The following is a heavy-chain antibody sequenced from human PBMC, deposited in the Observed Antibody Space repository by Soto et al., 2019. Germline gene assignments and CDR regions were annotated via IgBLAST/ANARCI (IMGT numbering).Heavy chain of an antibody. CDR2: IWSDGNNR. CDR3: VRGDNWNDEASDY. J-gene: IGHJ4*02. CDR1: GFMFSNHG. Sequence: QVQLVESGGGVVQPGRSLRLSCAASGFMFSNHGMHWVRQAPGKGLEWVAVIWSDGNNRYYADSVKGRFTISKDNSKNTLYLQLNSLRAEDTAVYYCVRGDNWNDEASDYWGQGTLVTVPS. D-gene: IGHD1-1*01. V-gene: IGHV3-33*01.